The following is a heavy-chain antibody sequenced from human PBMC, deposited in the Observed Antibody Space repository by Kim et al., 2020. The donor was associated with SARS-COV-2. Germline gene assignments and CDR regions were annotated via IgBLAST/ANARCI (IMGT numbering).Heavy chain of an antibody. CDR2: IYPGDSDT. J-gene: IGHJ4*02. D-gene: IGHD3-22*01. V-gene: IGHV5-51*01. CDR3: ASRVGYYYDSRGYYAY. CDR1: GYSFTSYW. Sequence: GESLKISCKGSGYSFTSYWIGWVRQMPGKGLGWMWIIYPGDSDTRYSPSFQGQVTISADKSISTAYLQWSSLKASDTAMYYCASRVGYYYDSRGYYAYWGQGTLVTVSS.